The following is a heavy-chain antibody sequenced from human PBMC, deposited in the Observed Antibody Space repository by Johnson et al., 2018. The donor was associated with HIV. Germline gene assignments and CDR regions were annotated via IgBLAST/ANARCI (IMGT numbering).Heavy chain of an antibody. V-gene: IGHV3-30*02. Sequence: QVQLVESGGGVVQPGGSLRLSCAASGFTFSDYGMHWVRQAPGKGLEWVSFIQYDESNKYYADSVKGRFTMYRDISKNTLHLQMNSLRVEDTALYYCAKEAPGRWDRPSWAAFDIWCQGTMVTVSS. CDR3: AKEAPGRWDRPSWAAFDI. CDR1: GFTFSDYG. D-gene: IGHD1-26*01. J-gene: IGHJ3*02. CDR2: IQYDESNK.